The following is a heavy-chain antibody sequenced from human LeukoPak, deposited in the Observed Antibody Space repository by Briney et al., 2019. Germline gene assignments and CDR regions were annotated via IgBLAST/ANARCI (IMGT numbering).Heavy chain of an antibody. V-gene: IGHV4-59*01. J-gene: IGHJ5*02. CDR1: GGSISTYY. D-gene: IGHD1/OR15-1a*01. CDR2: VYYRGRT. Sequence: SETLSLTCTVSGGSISTYYWNWIRQPPGKGLEWIGYVYYRGRTNYSPSLKSRVTILVDTSKNRFSLRLISVTAADTAVYYCAKGSATTGFDPWGQGTLVTVSS. CDR3: AKGSATTGFDP.